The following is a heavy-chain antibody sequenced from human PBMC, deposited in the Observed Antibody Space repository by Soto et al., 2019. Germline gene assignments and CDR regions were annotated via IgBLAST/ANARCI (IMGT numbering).Heavy chain of an antibody. Sequence: QVQLQESAPGLVKPSQTLSLPCTVSGASITRGGYYWRWIRQHPGKGLEWIGYIYYSGGTYSNPSLKSRVTISVDTSENQFSLRLSSVTAADTAVYYCARKDSGYADYMDVWGKGTTVTVSS. CDR2: IYYSGGT. CDR1: GASITRGGYY. V-gene: IGHV4-31*03. J-gene: IGHJ6*03. D-gene: IGHD5-12*01. CDR3: ARKDSGYADYMDV.